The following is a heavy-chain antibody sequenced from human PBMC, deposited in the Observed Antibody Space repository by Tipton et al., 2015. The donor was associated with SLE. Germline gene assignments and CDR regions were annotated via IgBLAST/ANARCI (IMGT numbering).Heavy chain of an antibody. CDR3: HSLGYYFYYVMDV. CDR1: GGTFSNYA. Sequence: QSGLEVKKPGSSVKVSCKASGGTFSNYAISWVRQAPGQGLEWMGGIIPIFGTANYAQKFQDRVTITADESTNTAYMELSSLRSEDTAVYYCHSLGYYFYYVMDVWGPGTTVSVSS. J-gene: IGHJ6*02. V-gene: IGHV1-69*01. D-gene: IGHD2-21*01. CDR2: IIPIFGTA.